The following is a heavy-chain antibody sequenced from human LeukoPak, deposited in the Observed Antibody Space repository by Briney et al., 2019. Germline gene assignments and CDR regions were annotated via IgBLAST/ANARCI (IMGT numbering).Heavy chain of an antibody. Sequence: PSETLSLTCTVSGYSISSGYYWGWIRQPPGKGLEWIGSNYHSGSTYYNPSLKSRVTISVDTSKNQFSLKLSSVTAADTAVYYCARLPPYSSGWYEDYWGQGTLVTVSS. J-gene: IGHJ4*02. D-gene: IGHD6-19*01. CDR2: NYHSGST. CDR1: GYSISSGYY. CDR3: ARLPPYSSGWYEDY. V-gene: IGHV4-38-2*02.